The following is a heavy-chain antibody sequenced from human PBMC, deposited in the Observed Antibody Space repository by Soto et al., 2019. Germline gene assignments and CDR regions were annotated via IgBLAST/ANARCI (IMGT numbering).Heavy chain of an antibody. CDR3: ARLQTYSGYDSNGMDV. CDR1: GYSFTSYW. J-gene: IGHJ6*02. V-gene: IGHV5-10-1*01. CDR2: IDPSDSYT. D-gene: IGHD5-12*01. Sequence: GESLKISCKGSGYSFTSYWISWVRQMPGKGLEWMGRIDPSDSYTNYSPSFQGHVTISADKSISTAYLQWSSLKASDTAMYYCARLQTYSGYDSNGMDVWGQGTTVTGSS.